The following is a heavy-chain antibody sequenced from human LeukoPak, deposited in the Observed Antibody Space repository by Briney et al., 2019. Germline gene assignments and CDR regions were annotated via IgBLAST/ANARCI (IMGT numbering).Heavy chain of an antibody. J-gene: IGHJ4*02. CDR1: GFTFSNAW. D-gene: IGHD2-15*01. CDR2: IKSKTDGGTT. Sequence: GGSLRLSCAASGFTFSNAWMSWVRQAPGKGLEWVGRIKSKTDGGTTDYAAPVKGRFTISRDDSKNTLYLQMNSLKTEDTAVYYCRRGIVVVVAASDYWGQGTLVTVSS. CDR3: RRGIVVVVAASDY. V-gene: IGHV3-15*01.